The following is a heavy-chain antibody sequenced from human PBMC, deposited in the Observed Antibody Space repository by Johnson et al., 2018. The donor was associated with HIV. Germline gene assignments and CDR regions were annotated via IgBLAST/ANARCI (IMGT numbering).Heavy chain of an antibody. D-gene: IGHD1-26*01. CDR1: GFPFGDYA. Sequence: MQLVESGGGLVEPGRSLRLSCTTSGFPFGDYAMSWFRQAPGKGLEWVSFIRSKAYGETTEYAASVKGRFTISRDNSKNTLYLQMNSLRAEDTAVYYCARDAQEWELWGDGAFDIWGQGTMVTVSS. V-gene: IGHV3-49*03. CDR2: IRSKAYGETT. J-gene: IGHJ3*02. CDR3: ARDAQEWELWGDGAFDI.